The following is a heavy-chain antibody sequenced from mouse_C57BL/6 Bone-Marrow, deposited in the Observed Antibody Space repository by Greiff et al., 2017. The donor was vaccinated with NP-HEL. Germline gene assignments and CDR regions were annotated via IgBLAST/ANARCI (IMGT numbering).Heavy chain of an antibody. V-gene: IGHV1-81*01. D-gene: IGHD1-1*01. CDR3: ARSLITTVIDY. J-gene: IGHJ2*01. CDR2: IYPSSGNT. Sequence: VQLQEPGAELVRPGASVKLSCKASGYTFTSYGISWVKQRPGQGLEWIGEIYPSSGNTYYNEKFKGKATLTADKSSSTAYMELRSLTSEDSAVYFCARSLITTVIDYGGQGTTLTVSS. CDR1: GYTFTSYG.